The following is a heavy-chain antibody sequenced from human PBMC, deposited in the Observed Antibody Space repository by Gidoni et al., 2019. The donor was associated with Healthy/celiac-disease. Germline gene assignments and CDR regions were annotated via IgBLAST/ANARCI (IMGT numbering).Heavy chain of an antibody. CDR2: ISAYNGNT. Sequence: QVQLVQSGAEVKKPGASVKVSCKASGYTFTSYGISWVRQAPGQGLEWMGWISAYNGNTNYAQKLQGRVTMTTDTSTSTAYMELRSLRSDDTAVYYCARDRGSGVVTAQRETPFDYWGQGTLVTVSS. V-gene: IGHV1-18*04. J-gene: IGHJ4*02. CDR3: ARDRGSGVVTAQRETPFDY. D-gene: IGHD2-21*02. CDR1: GYTFTSYG.